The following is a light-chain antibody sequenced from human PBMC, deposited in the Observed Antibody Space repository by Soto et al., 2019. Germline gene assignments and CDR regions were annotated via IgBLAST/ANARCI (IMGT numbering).Light chain of an antibody. CDR1: QSVSSY. CDR3: QQRSNWPYT. V-gene: IGKV3-11*01. CDR2: DAS. J-gene: IGKJ2*01. Sequence: EIVLTQSPATLSLSPGERATLSCRASQSVSSYLAWYQQKPGQAPRLLIYDASNRATGIPARFSGSGSGTAVTLTISSLEPDDFAVYYCQQRSNWPYTFGQGTKMEIK.